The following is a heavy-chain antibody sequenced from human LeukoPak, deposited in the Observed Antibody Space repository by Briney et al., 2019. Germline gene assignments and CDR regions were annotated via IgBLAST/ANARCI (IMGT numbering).Heavy chain of an antibody. CDR2: IRGDGSRL. J-gene: IGHJ3*02. D-gene: IGHD2-15*01. CDR1: GFNISPFW. V-gene: IGHV3-7*01. Sequence: GGSLRLSCVASGFNISPFWMTWVRQAPDKGLEWVANIRGDGSRLYYVDSVKGRFTISRDNAKNSLYLQMSNLRADDTSVYYCARGRNYCSSDRCHDAFDIWGQGTMVTVSS. CDR3: ARGRNYCSSDRCHDAFDI.